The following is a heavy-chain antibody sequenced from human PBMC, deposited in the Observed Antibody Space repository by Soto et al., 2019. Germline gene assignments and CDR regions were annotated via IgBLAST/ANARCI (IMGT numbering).Heavy chain of an antibody. CDR1: GFTFSSYS. CDR3: ARDVGTSGWYSDDY. Sequence: EVQLVESGGGLVQPGGSLRLSCAASGFTFSSYSMNWVRQAPGKGLEWVSYISSSSSTIYYADSVKGRFTISRDNAKNSLSLQMNSLRDEDTAVYYCARDVGTSGWYSDDYWGQGTLVTVSS. CDR2: ISSSSSTI. J-gene: IGHJ4*02. V-gene: IGHV3-48*02. D-gene: IGHD6-19*01.